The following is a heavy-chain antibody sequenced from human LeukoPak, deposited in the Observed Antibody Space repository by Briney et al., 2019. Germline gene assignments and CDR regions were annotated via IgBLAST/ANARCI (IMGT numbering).Heavy chain of an antibody. CDR2: INPNSGGT. D-gene: IGHD4-17*01. J-gene: IGHJ4*02. Sequence: ASVKVSCKTSGYTFIDYYMHWVRQAPGQGLEWMGWINPNSGGTNYAQKFQGRVTMTRDTSISTAYMELSRLRSDDTAVYYCARDWPYQHDYDGYWGQGTLVTVSS. CDR3: ARDWPYQHDYDGY. V-gene: IGHV1-2*02. CDR1: GYTFIDYY.